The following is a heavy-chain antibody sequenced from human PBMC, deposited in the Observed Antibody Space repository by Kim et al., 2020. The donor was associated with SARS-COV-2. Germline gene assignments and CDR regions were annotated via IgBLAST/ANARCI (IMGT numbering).Heavy chain of an antibody. V-gene: IGHV4-31*03. CDR1: GDSITSTRFF. CDR2: IPSGGAT. J-gene: IGHJ6*03. CDR3: ARGGMDAVQPP. D-gene: IGHD2-2*03. Sequence: SETLSLTCRVSGDSITSTRFFWNWIRLLPGKGLEWLGYIPSGGATLYKSSLESRLTLSRDTSKNHLSLTLTSMTAADAAVYYCARGGMDAVQPPWG.